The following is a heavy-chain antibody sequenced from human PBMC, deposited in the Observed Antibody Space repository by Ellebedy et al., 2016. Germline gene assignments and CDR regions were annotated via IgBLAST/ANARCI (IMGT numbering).Heavy chain of an antibody. CDR3: SRDVVPDSTGSYYYGMDV. J-gene: IGHJ6*02. Sequence: LRLSCTLSGGSVSTDTYYWTWIRQPPGKGLEWLGYLHNSRRTYYNPSLKSRDTISVDTSRNQFSLRLRSVTAADTAVYYCSRDVVPDSTGSYYYGMDVWGQGATVTVSS. CDR2: LHNSRRT. CDR1: GGSVSTDTYY. V-gene: IGHV4-30-4*01. D-gene: IGHD3-22*01.